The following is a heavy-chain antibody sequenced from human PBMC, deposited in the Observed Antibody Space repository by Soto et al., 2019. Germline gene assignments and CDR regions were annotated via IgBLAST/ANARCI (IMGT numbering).Heavy chain of an antibody. CDR3: SKNLNSSFSARYHRYGMDV. CDR1: GYSFTSYG. CDR2: ISAYSGDK. J-gene: IGHJ6*01. Sequence: QVQLVQSGAAVKKPGASVKVSCKASGYSFTSYGITWVRQAPGQGLEWMGWISAYSGDKTYAQKLRGRVTMTTDKSMIIGQMQVRSLRSDVTAVYYCSKNLNSSFSARYHRYGMDVWCQRTTLTLSS. D-gene: IGHD3-22*01. V-gene: IGHV1-18*01.